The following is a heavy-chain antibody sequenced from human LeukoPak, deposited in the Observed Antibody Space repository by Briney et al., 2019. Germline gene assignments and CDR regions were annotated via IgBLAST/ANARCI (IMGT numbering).Heavy chain of an antibody. D-gene: IGHD2-15*01. Sequence: PGGSLRLSXAASGFTFSSYAMSCGRQDPGQGLVWASAIIGSGGSRCYAASVEGRFTIFTDNYKNTLYLQMNSLRAEDTAVYYCAKDKYCGGGSCYLYWYFDLWGRGTVVTVSS. CDR2: IIGSGGSR. J-gene: IGHJ2*01. CDR1: GFTFSSYA. V-gene: IGHV3-23*01. CDR3: AKDKYCGGGSCYLYWYFDL.